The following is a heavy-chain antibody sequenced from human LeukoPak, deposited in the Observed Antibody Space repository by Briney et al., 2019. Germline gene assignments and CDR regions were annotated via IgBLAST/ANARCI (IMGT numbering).Heavy chain of an antibody. V-gene: IGHV4-59*01. CDR2: IYYSGST. J-gene: IGHJ6*03. CDR3: ARGYSYGPYYYYYYRDV. Sequence: SETLSLTCTVSGGSISSYYWSWIRQPPGKGLEWIGYIYYSGSTNYNPSLKSRVTISVDTSKKQLSLKLSSVTAADTAVYYCARGYSYGPYYYYYYRDVWGKGTTVTVSS. CDR1: GGSISSYY. D-gene: IGHD5-18*01.